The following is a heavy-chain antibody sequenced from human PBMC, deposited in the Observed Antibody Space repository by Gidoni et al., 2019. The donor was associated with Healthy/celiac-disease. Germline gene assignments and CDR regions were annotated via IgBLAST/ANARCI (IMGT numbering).Heavy chain of an antibody. CDR3: ARTGSVPDYYDSSGSDFDI. CDR1: GSTFRASY. J-gene: IGHJ3*02. V-gene: IGHV3-11*01. Sequence: QVQLVESGVGLVKPGGSLRLSCASSGSTFRASYMGWRRQAPGKGLGCVSYISSSGRTIYYADSVKGRVTISRDNAKNSLYLKMNSLRAEDTAVYYWARTGSVPDYYDSSGSDFDIWGQGTMVTVSA. D-gene: IGHD3-22*01. CDR2: ISSSGRTI.